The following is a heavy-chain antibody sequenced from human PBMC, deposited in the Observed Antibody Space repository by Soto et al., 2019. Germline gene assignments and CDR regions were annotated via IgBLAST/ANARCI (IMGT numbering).Heavy chain of an antibody. J-gene: IGHJ4*02. CDR1: GYSFAGYW. D-gene: IGHD5-18*01. Sequence: GESLKISCKGSGYSFAGYWITWVRQKPGKGLEWMGRIDPSDSQTYYSPSFRGRVTISVTKSITTVFLQWSSLRASDTAMYYCARQIHDSDTGPNFQYYFDSWGQGTPVTVTS. CDR2: IDPSDSQT. CDR3: ARQIHDSDTGPNFQYYFDS. V-gene: IGHV5-10-1*01.